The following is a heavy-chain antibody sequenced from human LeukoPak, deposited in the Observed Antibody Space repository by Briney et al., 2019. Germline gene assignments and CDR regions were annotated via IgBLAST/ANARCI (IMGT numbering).Heavy chain of an antibody. D-gene: IGHD3-3*01. CDR1: GGSISSYY. CDR3: ARGRTEENHFGVVIYYYYGMDV. Sequence: SETLSLTCTVSGGSISSYYWSWIRQPPGKGLEWIGYIYYSGSTNYNPSLKSRVTISVDTSKNQFSLKLTSVTAADTAVYYCARGRTEENHFGVVIYYYYGMDVWGQGTLVTVSS. J-gene: IGHJ6*02. V-gene: IGHV4-59*01. CDR2: IYYSGST.